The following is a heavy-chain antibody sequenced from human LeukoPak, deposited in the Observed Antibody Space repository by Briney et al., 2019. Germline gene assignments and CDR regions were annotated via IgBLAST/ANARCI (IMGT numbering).Heavy chain of an antibody. CDR2: INPSGGST. CDR1: GYTFTSCY. J-gene: IGHJ3*02. V-gene: IGHV1-46*01. Sequence: GASVKLSCKASGYTFTSCYMHWGRQAPGQGLERMGIINPSGGSTSYAQKFQGRVTMTRDTSTSTVYMELSSLRAEDTAVYYCARDGWENDFWSRGAFDIWGQGTMVTVSS. CDR3: ARDGWENDFWSRGAFDI. D-gene: IGHD3-3*01.